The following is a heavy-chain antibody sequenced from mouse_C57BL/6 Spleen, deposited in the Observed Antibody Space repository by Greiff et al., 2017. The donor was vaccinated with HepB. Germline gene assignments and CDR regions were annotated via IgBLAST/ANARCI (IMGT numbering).Heavy chain of an antibody. V-gene: IGHV10-1*01. D-gene: IGHD3-1*01. CDR2: IRSKSNNYAT. Sequence: EVQLVESGGGLVQPKGSLKLSCAASGFSFNTYAMNWVRQAPGKGLEWVARIRSKSNNYATYYADSVKDRFTISRDDSESMLYLQMNNLNTEDTAMYYCVSQNLGYYYAMDYWGQGTSVTVSS. CDR1: GFSFNTYA. CDR3: VSQNLGYYYAMDY. J-gene: IGHJ4*01.